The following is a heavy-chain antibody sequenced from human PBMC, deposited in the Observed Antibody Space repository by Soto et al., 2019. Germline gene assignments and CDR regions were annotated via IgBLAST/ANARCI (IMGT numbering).Heavy chain of an antibody. J-gene: IGHJ6*02. CDR1: GGTFSSYA. CDR3: ARSQSGVTRMYYYYGMDV. CDR2: IIPIFGTA. Sequence: SVKVSCKASGGTFSSYAISWVRQAPGQGLEWMGGIIPIFGTANYAQKFQGRVTITADESTSTAYMELSSLRSEDTAVYYCARSQSGVTRMYYYYGMDVWGQGTTVTVSS. D-gene: IGHD3-10*01. V-gene: IGHV1-69*13.